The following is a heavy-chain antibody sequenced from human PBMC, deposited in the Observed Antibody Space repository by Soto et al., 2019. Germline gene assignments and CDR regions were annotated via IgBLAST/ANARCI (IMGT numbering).Heavy chain of an antibody. Sequence: SETLSLTCAVYGGSFSGYYWSWIRQPPGKGLEWIGEINHSGSTNYNPSLKSRVTISVDTSKNQFSLKLSSVTAADTAVYYCARKGPGYYYYYMDVWGKGTTVTVSS. CDR2: INHSGST. CDR1: GGSFSGYY. J-gene: IGHJ6*03. V-gene: IGHV4-34*01. CDR3: ARKGPGYYYYYMDV.